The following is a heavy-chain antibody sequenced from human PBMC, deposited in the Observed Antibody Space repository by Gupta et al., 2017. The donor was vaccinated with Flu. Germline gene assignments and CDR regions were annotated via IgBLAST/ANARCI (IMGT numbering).Heavy chain of an antibody. J-gene: IGHJ5*02. CDR1: GYTFSYYD. Sequence: QVQLVQSGAEVKKPGASVNVSCRASGYTFSYYDIHWVSQAPGQRLEWMGWINADTGNTGYAQIFQDRVTLTTDKSARTAYMELTNLRSEDSAVYYCLGFTCDGDIDCYKAEWYDPWGPGTLVTVSS. V-gene: IGHV1-3*01. D-gene: IGHD2-21*02. CDR3: LGFTCDGDIDCYKAEWYDP. CDR2: INADTGNT.